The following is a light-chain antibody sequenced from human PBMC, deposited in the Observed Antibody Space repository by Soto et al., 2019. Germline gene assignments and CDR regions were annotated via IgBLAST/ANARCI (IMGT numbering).Light chain of an antibody. J-gene: IGKJ5*01. CDR3: QQYDNLPIT. CDR2: DAS. V-gene: IGKV1-33*01. CDR1: QVLSNY. Sequence: DIQMTQSPSSLSASVGHRITITCQASQVLSNYLNWYQQKPGKAPKLLSYDASNLETGVPSRFSGSGSGTDFTFTISSLQPEDIATYYCQQYDNLPITFGQGTRLEIK.